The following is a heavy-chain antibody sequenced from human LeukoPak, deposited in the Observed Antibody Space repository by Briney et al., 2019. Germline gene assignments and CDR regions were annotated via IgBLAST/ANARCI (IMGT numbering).Heavy chain of an antibody. J-gene: IGHJ4*02. CDR1: GFTFSRYW. CDR2: IRQDGGEK. CDR3: ARDRGWLQFDF. V-gene: IGHV3-7*01. D-gene: IGHD5-24*01. Sequence: GGSLRLSCADSGFTFSRYWMTWVRQAPGKGLELVANIRQDGGEKNYADSVKGRFTISRDNAKNSLYLQMNSLRADDTAVYYCARDRGWLQFDFWGQGTLVTVSS.